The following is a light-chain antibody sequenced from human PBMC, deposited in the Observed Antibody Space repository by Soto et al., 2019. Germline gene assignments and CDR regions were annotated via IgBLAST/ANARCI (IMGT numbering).Light chain of an antibody. J-gene: IGLJ2*01. Sequence: QSVLTQPPSASGSLGQSVTISCTGTSSDVGGYKFVSWYQQYPGKAPKLIMYEVSERSSGVPDRFSGSRSGNTASLTVSGLQAEDEADYYCSSYAGDNTVLFGVGTKLTVL. CDR1: SSDVGGYKF. CDR2: EVS. V-gene: IGLV2-8*01. CDR3: SSYAGDNTVL.